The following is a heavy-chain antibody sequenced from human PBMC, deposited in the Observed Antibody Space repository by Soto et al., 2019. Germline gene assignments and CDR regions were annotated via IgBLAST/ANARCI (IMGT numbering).Heavy chain of an antibody. CDR2: TYYRSKWNN. J-gene: IGHJ6*02. CDR3: SRQSRGGMDV. CDR1: GDSVSSNSAA. V-gene: IGHV6-1*01. Sequence: PPLSLTCTISGDSVSSNSAAWNWVRQSPSRGLEWLGRTYYRSKWNNDYAVSVKGRITINPDTSKNQFSLQLNSVTPEDTALYFCSRQSRGGMDVWGQGTTVTVSS.